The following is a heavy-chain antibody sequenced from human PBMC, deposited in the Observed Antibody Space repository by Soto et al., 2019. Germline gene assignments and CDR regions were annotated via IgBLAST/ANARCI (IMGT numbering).Heavy chain of an antibody. V-gene: IGHV4-34*01. CDR1: GGSFSGYY. CDR3: ASSGSYWYYYYGMDV. J-gene: IGHJ6*02. CDR2: INHSGST. Sequence: SETLSLTCAVYGGSFSGYYWSWIRQPPGKGLEWIGEINHSGSTNYNPSLKSRVTISVDTSKNQFSLKLSSVTAADTAVYYCASSGSYWYYYYGMDVWGQGTTATVSS. D-gene: IGHD1-26*01.